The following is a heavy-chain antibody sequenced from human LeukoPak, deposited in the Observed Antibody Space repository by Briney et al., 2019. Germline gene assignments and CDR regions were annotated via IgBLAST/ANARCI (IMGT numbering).Heavy chain of an antibody. CDR1: GGSFSGYY. D-gene: IGHD2-2*01. V-gene: IGHV4-34*01. J-gene: IGHJ3*02. CDR3: ARIPTNAVPAAHNGFDI. Sequence: SETLSLTCAVYGGSFSGYYWSWIRQPPGKGLEWIGEINHSGSTNYNPSLKSRVTISVDTSKNQFSLKLSSVTAADTALYFCARIPTNAVPAAHNGFDIWGQGTMVTVSS. CDR2: INHSGST.